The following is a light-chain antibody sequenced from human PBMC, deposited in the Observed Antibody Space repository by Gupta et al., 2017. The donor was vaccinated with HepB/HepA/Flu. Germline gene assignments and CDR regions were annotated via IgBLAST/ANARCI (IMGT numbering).Light chain of an antibody. CDR3: GSDTSSSTLV. CDR1: SSDLGAHNY. V-gene: IGLV2-14*01. CDR2: DVS. J-gene: IGLJ2*01. Sequence: SALTQPASASGSTHPSTTISCTGTSSDLGAHNYVSWHQQDPDKAHRLMIYDVSKRPAGVSNRFSGSTSDNTASLTISGLQEEDEDDYYCGSDTSSSTLVFGGGTKLTVL.